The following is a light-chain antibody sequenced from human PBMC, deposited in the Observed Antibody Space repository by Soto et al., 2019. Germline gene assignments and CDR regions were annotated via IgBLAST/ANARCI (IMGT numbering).Light chain of an antibody. J-gene: IGKJ5*01. CDR1: QGISSW. CDR3: QQTYSNPQP. V-gene: IGKV1-12*01. Sequence: DIQMTQSPSSVSASVGDRVTITSRASQGISSWLAWYQQTPGEAPKLLIYAASSLQSGVPSRFRGSGSGTDCTLTISGLQPEDFETYYCQQTYSNPQPFGQGTRLEIK. CDR2: AAS.